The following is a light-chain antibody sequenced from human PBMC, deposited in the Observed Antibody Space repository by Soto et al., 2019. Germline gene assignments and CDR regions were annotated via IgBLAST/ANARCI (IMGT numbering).Light chain of an antibody. CDR3: QQRSNSPT. V-gene: IGKV3-11*01. Sequence: EIVLTQYPATPSLSPGEIATLSCRATQSVSSYLAWYQQKRGQAPRLLIYDASNRATCTPGRLSGSGSGTDLTLTNRSLEPEDFAVDDCQQRSNSPTFGQGTRREIK. CDR2: DAS. CDR1: QSVSSY. J-gene: IGKJ5*01.